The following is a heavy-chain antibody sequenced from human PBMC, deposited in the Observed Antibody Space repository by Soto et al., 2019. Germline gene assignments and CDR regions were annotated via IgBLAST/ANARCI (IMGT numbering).Heavy chain of an antibody. CDR1: GGSISSGDYY. Sequence: SETLSLTCTVSGGSISSGDYYWSWIRQPPGKGPEWIGYIYYSGSTYYNPSLKSRVTISVDTSKNQFSLKLSSVTAADTAVYYCARDAPEKDIVVVVAATSGAHDAFDIWGQGTMVTVSS. CDR2: IYYSGST. J-gene: IGHJ3*02. V-gene: IGHV4-30-4*01. CDR3: ARDAPEKDIVVVVAATSGAHDAFDI. D-gene: IGHD2-15*01.